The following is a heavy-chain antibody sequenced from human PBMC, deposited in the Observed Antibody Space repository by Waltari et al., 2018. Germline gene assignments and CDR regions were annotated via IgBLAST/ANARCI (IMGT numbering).Heavy chain of an antibody. CDR1: GFTFSSYG. J-gene: IGHJ4*02. V-gene: IGHV3-33*01. CDR3: ARDPYDSSGYYVY. Sequence: QVQLVESGGGVVQPGRSLRLSCAASGFTFSSYGMHWVRQAPGKGVGWVEVIWYDGSNKYYADSVKGRFTISRDNSKNTLYLQMNSLRAEDTAVYYCARDPYDSSGYYVYWGQGTLVTVSS. D-gene: IGHD3-22*01. CDR2: IWYDGSNK.